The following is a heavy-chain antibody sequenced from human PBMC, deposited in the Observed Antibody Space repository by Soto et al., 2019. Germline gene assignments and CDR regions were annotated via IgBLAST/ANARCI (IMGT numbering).Heavy chain of an antibody. J-gene: IGHJ6*02. CDR1: GYSFTSYW. D-gene: IGHD6-6*01. Sequence: PGASLKISCKGSGYSFTSYWISWVRQMLGKGLEWMGRIDPSDSYTNYSPSFQGHVTISADKSISTAYLQWSSLKASDTAMYYCARLVKSSSEYYYYYGMDVWGQGTTVTVSS. CDR3: ARLVKSSSEYYYYYGMDV. CDR2: IDPSDSYT. V-gene: IGHV5-10-1*01.